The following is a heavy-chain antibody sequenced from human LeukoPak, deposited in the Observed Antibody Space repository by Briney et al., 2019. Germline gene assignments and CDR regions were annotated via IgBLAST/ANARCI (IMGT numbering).Heavy chain of an antibody. Sequence: GGSLRLSCAASGFTFSNYGMHWVRQAPGKGLDWVAVVSDDGSHKQYADSVKGRFTVSRDNSEKTLYLQMNSLRAEDTAVYYCAKYSSSSNYYYGMDVWGQGTTVTVSS. CDR2: VSDDGSHK. D-gene: IGHD6-13*01. V-gene: IGHV3-30*18. CDR1: GFTFSNYG. J-gene: IGHJ6*02. CDR3: AKYSSSSNYYYGMDV.